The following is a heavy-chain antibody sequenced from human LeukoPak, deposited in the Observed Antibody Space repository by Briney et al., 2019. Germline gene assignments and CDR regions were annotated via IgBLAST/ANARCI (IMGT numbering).Heavy chain of an antibody. J-gene: IGHJ4*02. D-gene: IGHD5-12*01. V-gene: IGHV3-11*01. CDR2: ISSSGSTI. CDR1: GFTFSDYY. CDR3: ATTVDIVYYFDY. Sequence: GGSLRPSCAASGFTFSDYYMSWIRQAPGKGLEWVSYISSSGSTIYYADSVKGRFTISRDNAKNSLYLQMNSLRAEDTAVYYCATTVDIVYYFDYWGQGTLVTVSS.